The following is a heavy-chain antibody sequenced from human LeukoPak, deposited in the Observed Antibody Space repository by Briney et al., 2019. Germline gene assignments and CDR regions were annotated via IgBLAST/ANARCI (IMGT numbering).Heavy chain of an antibody. J-gene: IGHJ5*02. V-gene: IGHV3-23*01. CDR2: ISGSGGST. CDR1: GFTFSSYA. Sequence: GGSLRLSCAASGFTFSSYAMSWVRQAPGKGLEWVSAISGSGGSTYYADSVKGRFTISRDNSKNTLYLQMNSLRAEDTAVYYCAKVGYSYGSPSNWFDPWGQGTLVTVSS. D-gene: IGHD5-18*01. CDR3: AKVGYSYGSPSNWFDP.